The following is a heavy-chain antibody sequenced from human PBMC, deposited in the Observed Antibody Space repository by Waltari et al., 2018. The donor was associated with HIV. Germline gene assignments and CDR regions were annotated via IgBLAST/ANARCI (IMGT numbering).Heavy chain of an antibody. J-gene: IGHJ4*02. CDR2: INPRRGNR. D-gene: IGHD3-3*01. V-gene: IGHV1-8*01. CDR3: TVSRPGGMFGDF. CDR1: GDNFDSFD. Sequence: VQLVQSGAELKQPGASVTVTCKASGDNFDSFDVNWVRQATGQGLEWLGWINPRRGNRGYARKFGGRLTLTKNAGINTVYLELTRLTSQDSGVYYCTVSRPGGMFGDFWGQGTQVSVSS.